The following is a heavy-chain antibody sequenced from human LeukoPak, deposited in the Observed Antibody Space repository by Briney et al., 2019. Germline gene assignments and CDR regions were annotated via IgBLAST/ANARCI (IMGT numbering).Heavy chain of an antibody. D-gene: IGHD6-13*01. J-gene: IGHJ5*02. Sequence: SETLSLTCTVSGDSLRSTTYYWGWIRQPPGKGLEWIGSVYYSGSTYYNPSLKSRVTISVDTSKNQFSLKLSSVTAADTAVYYCARHCRDLYSSSWYDWFDPWGQGTLVTVSS. CDR2: VYYSGST. V-gene: IGHV4-39*01. CDR1: GDSLRSTTYY. CDR3: ARHCRDLYSSSWYDWFDP.